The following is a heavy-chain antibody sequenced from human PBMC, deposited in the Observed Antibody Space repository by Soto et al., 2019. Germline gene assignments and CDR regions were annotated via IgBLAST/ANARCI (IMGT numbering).Heavy chain of an antibody. CDR3: TREAPKCSSTSCYSDY. D-gene: IGHD2-2*01. J-gene: IGHJ4*02. CDR1: GFTFGDYA. CDR2: IRSKAYGGTT. V-gene: IGHV3-49*03. Sequence: GGSLRLSCTASGFTFGDYAMSWFRQAPGKGLEWVGFIRSKAYGGTTEYAASVTGRFTISRDDSKSIAYLQMNSLKTEDTAVYYCTREAPKCSSTSCYSDYWGQGTLVTVSS.